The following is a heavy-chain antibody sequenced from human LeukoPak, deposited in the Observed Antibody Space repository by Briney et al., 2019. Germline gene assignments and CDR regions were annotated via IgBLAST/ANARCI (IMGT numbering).Heavy chain of an antibody. Sequence: GASVKVSCKASGYTFTSYDINWVRQATGQGLEWMGRIIPILGIANYAQKFQGRVTITADKSTSTAYMELSSLRSEDTAVYYCASLDGWELPNSYFDYWGQGTLVTVSS. V-gene: IGHV1-69*04. CDR1: GYTFTSYD. CDR3: ASLDGWELPNSYFDY. J-gene: IGHJ4*02. CDR2: IIPILGIA. D-gene: IGHD1-26*01.